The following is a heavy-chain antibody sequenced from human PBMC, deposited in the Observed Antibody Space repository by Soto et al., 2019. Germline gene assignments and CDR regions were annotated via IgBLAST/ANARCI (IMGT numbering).Heavy chain of an antibody. CDR2: IYWNDDK. CDR3: AYRPGTSSSKYDWFDP. D-gene: IGHD6-6*01. Sequence: SGPTLVNPTQTLTLTCTFSGFSSSTSGVGVGWIRQPPGQALEWLALIYWNDDKRDSPSLKSRLTSSKNTSKNQVVLTLTNMDPVDTATYYAAYRPGTSSSKYDWFDPWGQGTLVTVSS. CDR1: GFSSSTSGVG. V-gene: IGHV2-5*01. J-gene: IGHJ5*02.